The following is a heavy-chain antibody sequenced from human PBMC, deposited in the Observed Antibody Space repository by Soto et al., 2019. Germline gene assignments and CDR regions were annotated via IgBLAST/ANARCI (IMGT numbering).Heavy chain of an antibody. V-gene: IGHV3-23*01. CDR3: AKDNNYDSSGYYSN. J-gene: IGHJ4*02. CDR1: GFTFSSYA. CDR2: ISGSGGST. Sequence: PGGSLRLSCAASGFTFSSYAMSWVRQAPGKGLEWVSAISGSGGSTYYADSVKGRFTISRDNSKNTLYLQMNSLRAEDTAVYYCAKDNNYDSSGYYSNWGQGTRVTVAS. D-gene: IGHD3-22*01.